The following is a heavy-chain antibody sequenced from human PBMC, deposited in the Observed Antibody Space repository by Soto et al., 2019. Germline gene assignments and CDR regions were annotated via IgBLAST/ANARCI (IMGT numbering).Heavy chain of an antibody. CDR3: ASVDRYSTSRYENAFDI. J-gene: IGHJ3*02. CDR1: GYTFTSYG. Sequence: ASVKVSCKASGYTFTSYGISWVRQAPGQGLEWMGWISAYNGNTNYAQKLQGRVTMTTDTSTSTAYMELRSLRSDDTAVYYCASVDRYSTSRYENAFDIWGQGTTVTVS. CDR2: ISAYNGNT. D-gene: IGHD6-13*01. V-gene: IGHV1-18*01.